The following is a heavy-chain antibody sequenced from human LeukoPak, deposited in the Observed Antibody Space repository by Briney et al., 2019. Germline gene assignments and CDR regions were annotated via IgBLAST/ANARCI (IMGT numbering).Heavy chain of an antibody. CDR2: ISAYNGNT. CDR3: ARAAVAGYCSSTSCYTGPSDY. CDR1: GYTFTSYG. D-gene: IGHD2-2*02. V-gene: IGHV1-18*01. J-gene: IGHJ4*02. Sequence: ASVKVSCTASGYTFTSYGISWVRQAPGQGLEWMGWISAYNGNTNYAQKLQGRVTMTTDTSTSTAYMELRSLRSDDTAVYYCARAAVAGYCSSTSCYTGPSDYRGQGTLVIVSS.